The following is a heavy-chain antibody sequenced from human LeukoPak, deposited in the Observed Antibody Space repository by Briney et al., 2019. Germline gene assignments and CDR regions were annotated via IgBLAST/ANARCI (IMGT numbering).Heavy chain of an antibody. J-gene: IGHJ4*02. CDR2: IFYSGST. D-gene: IGHD1-20*01. V-gene: IGHV4-39*07. CDR3: ARELGFVTGRDY. CDR1: SGSISTSNYY. Sequence: SETLSLTCTVSSGSISTSNYYWGWVRQPPGKALEWIGNIFYSGSTYYSPSLKSRVTISLDTSRNQFSLKLSSVTAADTAVYYCARELGFVTGRDYWGQGTLVTVSS.